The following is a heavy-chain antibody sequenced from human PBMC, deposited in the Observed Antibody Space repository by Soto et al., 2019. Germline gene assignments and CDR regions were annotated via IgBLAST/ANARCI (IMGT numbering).Heavy chain of an antibody. V-gene: IGHV3-48*02. CDR1: GFTFSTYS. D-gene: IGHD6-19*01. CDR2: ISVSTGTI. Sequence: WSLRLSCAASGFTFSTYSMNWVRQAPGKGLEWVSYISVSTGTIYYADSVKGRFTLSRDNARNSLYLQMNSLRDEDTAVYYCARENIAVAGIDYRGQGTLVTVSS. J-gene: IGHJ4*02. CDR3: ARENIAVAGIDY.